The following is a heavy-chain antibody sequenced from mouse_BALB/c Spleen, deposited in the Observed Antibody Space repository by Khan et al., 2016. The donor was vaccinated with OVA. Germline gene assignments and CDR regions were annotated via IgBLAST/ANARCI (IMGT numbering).Heavy chain of an antibody. CDR2: INPHIGET. D-gene: IGHD1-1*01. V-gene: IGHV1-20*02. CDR1: GYSFTGYF. J-gene: IGHJ2*01. CDR3: ARIYGSDFDY. Sequence: VQLKQSGPELVKPGASVKKSCKASGYSFTGYFMNWVMQSHGKSLEWIGRINPHIGETFYNQKFKGKATLTVDESSSTAHMELRSLASEDSAVYYCARIYGSDFDYWGQGTTLTVSS.